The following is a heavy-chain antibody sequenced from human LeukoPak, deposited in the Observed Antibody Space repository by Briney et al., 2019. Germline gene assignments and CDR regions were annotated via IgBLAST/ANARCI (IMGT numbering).Heavy chain of an antibody. J-gene: IGHJ4*02. CDR2: ISYDGSNK. D-gene: IGHD4-17*01. CDR1: GFTFSSYA. CDR3: ARVITVTTRYFDY. V-gene: IGHV3-30-3*01. Sequence: PGRSLRLSRAASGFTFSSYAMHWVRQAPGKGLEWVAVISYDGSNKYYADSVKGRFTISRDNSKNTLYLQMNSLRAEDTAVYYCARVITVTTRYFDYWGQGTLVTVSS.